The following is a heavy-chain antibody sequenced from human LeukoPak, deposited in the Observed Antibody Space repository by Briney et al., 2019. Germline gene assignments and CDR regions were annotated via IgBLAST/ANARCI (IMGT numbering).Heavy chain of an antibody. J-gene: IGHJ6*02. Sequence: GGSLRLSCAASGFTFSSYGMHWVRQAPGKGLEWVAVISYDGSNRYYADSVKGRFTISRDNSKNTLYLQMNSLRAEDTAVYYCAKDGYCSGGSCYSDYGMDVWGQGTTVTVSS. CDR2: ISYDGSNR. D-gene: IGHD2-15*01. CDR1: GFTFSSYG. V-gene: IGHV3-30*18. CDR3: AKDGYCSGGSCYSDYGMDV.